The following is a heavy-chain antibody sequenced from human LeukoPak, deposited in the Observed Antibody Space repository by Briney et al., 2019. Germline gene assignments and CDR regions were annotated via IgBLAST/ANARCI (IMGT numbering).Heavy chain of an antibody. CDR2: IYYSGST. CDR3: ARGLERRSWFDP. Sequence: SETLSLTCTVSGGSISSGDYYWSWIRQPPGKGLEWIGYIYYSGSTNYNPSLKSRVTISVDTSKNQFSLKLSSVTAADTAVYYCARGLERRSWFDPWGQGTLVTVSS. D-gene: IGHD1-1*01. CDR1: GGSISSGDYY. V-gene: IGHV4-61*08. J-gene: IGHJ5*02.